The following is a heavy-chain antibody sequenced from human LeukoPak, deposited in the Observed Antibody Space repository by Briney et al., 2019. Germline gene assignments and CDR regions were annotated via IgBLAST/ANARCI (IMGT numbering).Heavy chain of an antibody. J-gene: IGHJ4*02. CDR3: ARVVIVVVITDPGWYFDY. D-gene: IGHD3-22*01. Sequence: TSSETLSLTCTVSGGSIRSNSYYWGWIRQPPGKGLEWIGSIYYSGSTYYNPSLKSRVTISVDTSKNQFSLKLSSVTAADTAVYYCARVVIVVVITDPGWYFDYWGQGTLVTVSS. CDR1: GGSIRSNSYY. CDR2: IYYSGST. V-gene: IGHV4-39*07.